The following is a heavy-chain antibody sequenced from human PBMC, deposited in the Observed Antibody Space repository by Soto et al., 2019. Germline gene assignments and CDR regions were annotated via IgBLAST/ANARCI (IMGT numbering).Heavy chain of an antibody. CDR1: GFIFSSYA. Sequence: GGSLRLSCAASGFIFSSYAMSWVRQAPGKGLEWVSAMTASGDYANHADSLRGRFTISRDNSRNTLYLQLNNLRVEDTAVYYCAKDRGAVGTTTGDFDIWGQGTTVTVSS. J-gene: IGHJ3*02. CDR2: MTASGDYA. CDR3: AKDRGAVGTTTGDFDI. D-gene: IGHD1-26*01. V-gene: IGHV3-23*01.